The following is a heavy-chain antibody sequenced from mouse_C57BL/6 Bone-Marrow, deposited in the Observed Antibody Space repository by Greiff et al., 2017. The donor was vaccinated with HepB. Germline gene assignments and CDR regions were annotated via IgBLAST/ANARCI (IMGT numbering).Heavy chain of an antibody. D-gene: IGHD1-1*01. J-gene: IGHJ3*01. V-gene: IGHV5-6*02. CDR3: ARPEFYG. Sequence: EVMLVESGGDLVKPGGSLKLSCAASGFTFSSYGMSWVRQTPDKRLEWVATISSGGSYTYYPDSVKGRFTISRDNAKNTLYLQMSSLKSEDTALYYCARPEFYGGGQGTLVTVSA. CDR2: ISSGGSYT. CDR1: GFTFSSYG.